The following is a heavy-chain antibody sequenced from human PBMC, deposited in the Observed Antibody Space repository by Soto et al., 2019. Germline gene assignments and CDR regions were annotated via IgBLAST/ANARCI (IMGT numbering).Heavy chain of an antibody. CDR2: ISYDGSNK. D-gene: IGHD5-12*01. V-gene: IGHV3-30*18. J-gene: IGHJ4*02. CDR3: AKDEMATISYYFDY. CDR1: GFTFSSYG. Sequence: GGSLRLSCAASGFTFSSYGMHWVRQAPGKGLEWVAVISYDGSNKYYADSVKGRFTISRDNSKNTLYLQMNSLRAEDTAVYYCAKDEMATISYYFDYWGQGTLVTVSS.